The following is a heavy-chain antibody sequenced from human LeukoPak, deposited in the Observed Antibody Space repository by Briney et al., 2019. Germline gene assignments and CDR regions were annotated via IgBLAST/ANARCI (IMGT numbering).Heavy chain of an antibody. D-gene: IGHD3-22*01. V-gene: IGHV1-69*13. CDR3: ARASGDDSSGYYSHFGWFDP. J-gene: IGHJ5*02. CDR1: GGTFSSYA. Sequence: ASVKVSCTASGGTFSSYAISWVRQAPGQGLEWMGGIIPIFGTANYAQKFQGRVTITAGESTSTAYMELSSLRSEDTAVYYCARASGDDSSGYYSHFGWFDPWGQGTLVTVSS. CDR2: IIPIFGTA.